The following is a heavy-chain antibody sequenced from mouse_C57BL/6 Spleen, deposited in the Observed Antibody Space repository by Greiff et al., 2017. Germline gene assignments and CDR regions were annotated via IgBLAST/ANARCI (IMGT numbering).Heavy chain of an antibody. CDR1: GYTFTSYW. D-gene: IGHD1-1*01. CDR2: MDPSDSYT. Sequence: VQLQQPGAELVKPGASVKLSCKASGYTFTSYWMQWVKQRPGQGLEWIGEMDPSDSYTNYNQKFKGKATLTVDTSSSTAYMQLSSLTSEDSAVYYCARGPYYYGQQGWYFYVWGTGTTVTVSS. V-gene: IGHV1-50*01. J-gene: IGHJ1*03. CDR3: ARGPYYYGQQGWYFYV.